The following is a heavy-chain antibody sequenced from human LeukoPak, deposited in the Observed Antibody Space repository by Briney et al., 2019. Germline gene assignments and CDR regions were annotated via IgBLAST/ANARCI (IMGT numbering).Heavy chain of an antibody. D-gene: IGHD6-13*01. CDR1: GFTFSSYW. V-gene: IGHV3-30*18. Sequence: PGGSLRLSCAASGFTFSSYWMSWVRQAPGKGLEWVAVISYDGSNKYYADSVKGRFTISRDNSKNTLYLQMNSLRAEDTAVYYCAKALAAAGTPRAPYYYYYGMDVWGQGTTVTVSS. CDR3: AKALAAAGTPRAPYYYYYGMDV. J-gene: IGHJ6*02. CDR2: ISYDGSNK.